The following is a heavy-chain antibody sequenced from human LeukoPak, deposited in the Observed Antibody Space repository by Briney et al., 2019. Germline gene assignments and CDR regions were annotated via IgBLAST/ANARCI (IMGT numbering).Heavy chain of an antibody. CDR1: GYSISSGYY. CDR3: ARTNYALFDP. Sequence: SETMSLTCTVSGYSISSGYYWGWIRQPPGKGLEWIGSIYHSGRTYYNPSLKSRVTISVDTSKNQSSLKLSSLTAARTAVNDCARTNYALFDPWGQGTLVTASS. J-gene: IGHJ5*02. CDR2: IYHSGRT. V-gene: IGHV4-38-2*02. D-gene: IGHD1-7*01.